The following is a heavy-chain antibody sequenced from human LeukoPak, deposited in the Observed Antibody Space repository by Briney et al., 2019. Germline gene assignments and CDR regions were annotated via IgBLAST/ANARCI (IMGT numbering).Heavy chain of an antibody. CDR3: AKDRQQQVLGWFDP. V-gene: IGHV3-53*01. J-gene: IGHJ5*02. CDR2: IYSGGGT. Sequence: GGSLKLSCAASGFTVSSSYMSWVRLAPGMRLEWVSIIYSGGGTYYADSVKGRFTISRDNSKNTLYLQMNSLRAEDTAVYYCAKDRQQQVLGWFDPWGQGTLVTVSS. CDR1: GFTVSSSY. D-gene: IGHD6-13*01.